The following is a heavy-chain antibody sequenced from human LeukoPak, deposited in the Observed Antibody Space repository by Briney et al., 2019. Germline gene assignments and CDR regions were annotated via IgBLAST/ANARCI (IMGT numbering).Heavy chain of an antibody. D-gene: IGHD3-9*01. CDR2: ISGSGGST. Sequence: GGSLRLSCAASGFTFSGYAMSWVRQAPGKGLEWVSAISGSGGSTYYADSVKGRFTISRDNSKNTLYLQMNSLRAEDTAVYYCAKVKLALTFFDYWGQGTLVTVSS. CDR1: GFTFSGYA. CDR3: AKVKLALTFFDY. J-gene: IGHJ4*02. V-gene: IGHV3-23*01.